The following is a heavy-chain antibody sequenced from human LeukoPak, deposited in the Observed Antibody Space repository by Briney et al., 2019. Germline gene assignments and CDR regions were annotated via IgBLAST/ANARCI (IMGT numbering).Heavy chain of an antibody. CDR2: IYYSGST. V-gene: IGHV4-59*01. Sequence: SETLSLTCTVSGGSIGSYYWSWIRQPPGKGLEWIGYIYYSGSTNYNPSLKSRVTISVDTSKNQFSLKLSSVTAADTAVYYCARVRAYDSSGYYWSNWYLDLWGRGTLVTVSS. CDR1: GGSIGSYY. CDR3: ARVRAYDSSGYYWSNWYLDL. J-gene: IGHJ2*01. D-gene: IGHD3-22*01.